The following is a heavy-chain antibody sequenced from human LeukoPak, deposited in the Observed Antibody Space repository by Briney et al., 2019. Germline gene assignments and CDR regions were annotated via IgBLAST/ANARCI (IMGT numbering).Heavy chain of an antibody. J-gene: IGHJ3*02. V-gene: IGHV4-31*03. CDR1: GGSISDYY. Sequence: SETLSLTCTVSGGSISDYYWSWIRQHPGKGLEWIGYIYYSGSTYYNPSLKSRVTISLDTSKNQFSLKLSSVTAADTAVYYCARDRAAGTDGDAFDIWGQGTMVTVSS. D-gene: IGHD6-13*01. CDR3: ARDRAAGTDGDAFDI. CDR2: IYYSGST.